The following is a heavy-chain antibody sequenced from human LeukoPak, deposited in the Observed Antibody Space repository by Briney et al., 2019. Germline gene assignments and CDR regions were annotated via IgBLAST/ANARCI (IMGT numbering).Heavy chain of an antibody. Sequence: SETLSLTCTVSGGSISSSSYYWGWIRQPPGKGLEWIGSIYYSGSTYYNPSLKSRVTISVDTSKTQFSLKLSSVTAADTAVYYCARRKYSSSWLDYWGQGTLVTVSS. V-gene: IGHV4-39*01. D-gene: IGHD6-13*01. CDR1: GGSISSSSYY. CDR2: IYYSGST. CDR3: ARRKYSSSWLDY. J-gene: IGHJ4*02.